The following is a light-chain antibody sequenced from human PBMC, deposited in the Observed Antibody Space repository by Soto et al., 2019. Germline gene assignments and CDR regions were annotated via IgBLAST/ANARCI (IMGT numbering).Light chain of an antibody. Sequence: EVVLTQSPATLSLSPGERAPLSCGASQSVGSYLAWYQQKPGQAPRLLIYDASNRAAGIPARFSGSGSGTDFTLTISSLEPEDFAVYYCQQRSSWPPAFGQGTKVDIK. J-gene: IGKJ1*01. CDR3: QQRSSWPPA. CDR1: QSVGSY. CDR2: DAS. V-gene: IGKV3-11*01.